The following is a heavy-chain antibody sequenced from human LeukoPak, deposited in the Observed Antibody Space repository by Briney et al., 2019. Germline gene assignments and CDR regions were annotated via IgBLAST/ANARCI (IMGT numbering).Heavy chain of an antibody. Sequence: SETLSLTCAVYGGSFSGYYWSWIRQPRGPGMERNGEINHSGSTNYNPSLESRVTISVDTSKNKFSLKLSSVTAADTAVYYCARGQGSITIFGVVIGYYFDYWGQGTLVTVSS. J-gene: IGHJ4*02. D-gene: IGHD3-3*01. CDR1: GGSFSGYY. V-gene: IGHV4-34*01. CDR3: ARGQGSITIFGVVIGYYFDY. CDR2: INHSGST.